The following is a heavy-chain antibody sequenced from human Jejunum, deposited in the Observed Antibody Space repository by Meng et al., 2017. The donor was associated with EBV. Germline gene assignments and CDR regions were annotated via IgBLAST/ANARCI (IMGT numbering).Heavy chain of an antibody. Sequence: ESGQGLVKTSETLSRTCAVSGGSISSGGYSWHWIRQPPGKGLQWIGYIYYSGSAFYNPSLKNRVTLSVDRSKNQFSLNLSSVTAADTAVYYCARGAYFDYWGQGTLVTVSS. V-gene: IGHV4-30-2*01. CDR3: ARGAYFDY. CDR1: GGSISSGGYS. J-gene: IGHJ4*02. CDR2: IYYSGSA.